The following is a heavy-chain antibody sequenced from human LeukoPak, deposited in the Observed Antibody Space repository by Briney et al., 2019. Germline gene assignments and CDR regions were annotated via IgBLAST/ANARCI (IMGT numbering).Heavy chain of an antibody. D-gene: IGHD3-22*01. CDR2: IIPVLGIA. J-gene: IGHJ4*02. CDR3: ARDGDYYDSSGVYFDY. V-gene: IGHV1-69*04. CDR1: GGTFSSYT. Sequence: ASVKVSCKASGGTFSSYTISWVRQAPGKGLEWMGRIIPVLGIANYAQRFQGRVTITADKSASTAYMELSSLRSEDTAVYYCARDGDYYDSSGVYFDYWGQGTLVTVSS.